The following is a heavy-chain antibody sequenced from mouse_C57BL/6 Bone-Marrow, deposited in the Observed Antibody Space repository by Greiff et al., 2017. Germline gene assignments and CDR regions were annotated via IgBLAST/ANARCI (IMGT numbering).Heavy chain of an antibody. D-gene: IGHD2-5*01. CDR1: GFNIKDYY. J-gene: IGHJ3*01. CDR2: IDPEYGDT. CDR3: TYNSNPY. V-gene: IGHV14-1*01. Sequence: EVQLQQSGAELVRPGASVKLSCTASGFNIKDYYMHWVKQRPEQGLEWIGRIDPEYGDTEYAPKFQGKATMTADTASNTAYLQLSSMTAEDTAVYYCTYNSNPYWGQGTLVTVSA.